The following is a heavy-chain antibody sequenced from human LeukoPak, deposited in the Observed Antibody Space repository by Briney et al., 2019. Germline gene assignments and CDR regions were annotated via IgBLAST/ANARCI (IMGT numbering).Heavy chain of an antibody. J-gene: IGHJ1*01. Sequence: GGSLRLSCAASGFTFSSYWMHWVRQAPGKGLVWVSRIKSDGSTNYADSVKGRFTISRDNAKNTLSLQMNSLSAEDTGVYYCARAPSEIGGYYPEYFRHWGQGTLVTVSS. CDR2: IKSDGST. D-gene: IGHD3-22*01. CDR3: ARAPSEIGGYYPEYFRH. V-gene: IGHV3-74*01. CDR1: GFTFSSYW.